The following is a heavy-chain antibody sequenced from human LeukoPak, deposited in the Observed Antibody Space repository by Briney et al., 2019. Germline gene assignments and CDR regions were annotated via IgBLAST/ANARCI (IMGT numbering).Heavy chain of an antibody. Sequence: PGGSLRLSCEASGFSLSGYQMNWVRQAPGKGLEWVSYISTGSVDIYYADSVKGRFTISRDNAKNSLYLQMNSLRAEDTAVYYCARAGGSGSVGGDYWGQGIIVIVSS. CDR3: ARAGGSGSVGGDY. CDR2: ISTGSVDI. V-gene: IGHV3-48*01. CDR1: GFSLSGYQ. D-gene: IGHD3-16*01. J-gene: IGHJ4*02.